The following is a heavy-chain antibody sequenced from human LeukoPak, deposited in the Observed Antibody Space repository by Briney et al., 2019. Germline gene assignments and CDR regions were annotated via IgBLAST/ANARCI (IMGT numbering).Heavy chain of an antibody. Sequence: SGPTLVKPTQTLTLTCTFSGFSLSTSGVGVGWIRQPPGKALEWLALIYWDDDKRYSPSLKSWLTITKDTSKNQVVLTMTNMDPVDTATYYCAHSYCSGGSCYSAADNWFDPWGQGTLVTVSS. CDR2: IYWDDDK. CDR1: GFSLSTSGVG. J-gene: IGHJ5*02. D-gene: IGHD2-15*01. V-gene: IGHV2-5*02. CDR3: AHSYCSGGSCYSAADNWFDP.